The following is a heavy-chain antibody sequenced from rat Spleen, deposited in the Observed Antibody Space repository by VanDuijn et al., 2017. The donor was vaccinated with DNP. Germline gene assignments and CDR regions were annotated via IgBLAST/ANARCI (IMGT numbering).Heavy chain of an antibody. V-gene: IGHV2S63*01. Sequence: EVQLKESGPGLVQPSQTLSLTCTVSGFSLTDYSVHWVRQPPGKGLEWMGTIWSDGSTDCNSALKSRLSINRDTSKSQVFLKMNSLQTDDTAIYYCTRESWGYVMDAWGQGASVTVSS. D-gene: IGHD5-1*01. CDR1: GFSLTDYS. J-gene: IGHJ4*01. CDR3: TRESWGYVMDA. CDR2: IWSDGST.